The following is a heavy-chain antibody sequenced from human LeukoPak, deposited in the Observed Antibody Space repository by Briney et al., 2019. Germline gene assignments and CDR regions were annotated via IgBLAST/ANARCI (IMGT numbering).Heavy chain of an antibody. CDR1: GFTFSSYG. CDR2: IWYDGSNK. J-gene: IGHJ3*02. V-gene: IGHV3-33*06. Sequence: GGSLRLSCAASGFTFSSYGMHWVRQAPGKGLEWVAVIWYDGSNKYYADSVKGRFTISRDNSKNTLYLQMNSLRAEDTAVYYCAKDIEREDHGGERFLEYLDAFDIWGQGTMVTVSS. D-gene: IGHD3-3*01. CDR3: AKDIEREDHGGERFLEYLDAFDI.